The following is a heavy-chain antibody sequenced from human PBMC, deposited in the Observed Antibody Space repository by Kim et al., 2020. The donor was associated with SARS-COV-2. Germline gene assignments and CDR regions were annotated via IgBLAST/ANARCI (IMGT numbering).Heavy chain of an antibody. CDR2: IYYSGST. CDR1: GGSISSYY. Sequence: SETLSLTCTVSGGSISSYYWSWIRQPPGKGLEWIGYIYYSGSTNYNPSLKSRVTISVDTSKNQFSLKLSSVTAADTAVYYCARENMVRGVKWFDPWGQGTLVTVSS. CDR3: ARENMVRGVKWFDP. V-gene: IGHV4-59*01. D-gene: IGHD3-10*01. J-gene: IGHJ5*02.